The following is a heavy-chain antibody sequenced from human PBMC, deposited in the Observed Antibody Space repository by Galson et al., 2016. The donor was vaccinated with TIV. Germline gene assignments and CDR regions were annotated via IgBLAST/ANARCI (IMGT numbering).Heavy chain of an antibody. CDR2: IWYDGTNT. J-gene: IGHJ3*01. CDR3: ARTGANTLYSGGYGDDDGFDF. Sequence: SLRLSCATSGFTLPNYGMTWVRQAPGKGLEWVAVIWYDGTNTHYADSVKGRFTISKDNSENTLNLQMNTLRAEDTAVYYLARTGANTLYSGGYGDDDGFDFWGQGTMVTVSS. CDR1: GFTLPNYG. D-gene: IGHD1-26*01. V-gene: IGHV3-33*01.